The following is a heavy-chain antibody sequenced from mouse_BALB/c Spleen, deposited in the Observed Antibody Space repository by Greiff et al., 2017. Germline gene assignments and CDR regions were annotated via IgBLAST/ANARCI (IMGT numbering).Heavy chain of an antibody. J-gene: IGHJ2*01. D-gene: IGHD2-14*01. CDR1: GFDFSRYW. Sequence: EVQGVESGGGLVQPGGSLKLSCAASGFDFSRYWMSWVRQAPGKGLEWIGEINPDSSTINYTPSLKDKFIISRDNAKNTLYLQMSKVRSEDTALYYCARRGVRLYYFDYWGQGTTLTVSS. CDR3: ARRGVRLYYFDY. CDR2: INPDSSTI. V-gene: IGHV4-1*02.